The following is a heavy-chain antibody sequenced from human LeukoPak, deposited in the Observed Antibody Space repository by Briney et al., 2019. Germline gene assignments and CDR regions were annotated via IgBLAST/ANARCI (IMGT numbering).Heavy chain of an antibody. D-gene: IGHD7-27*01. Sequence: ASVKVSCKASGYTFPGYYMHWVRQAPGQGLAWMGWINPNSGSTNYARKFQGRVTMTRDTSISTAYMELSGLRSDDTAVYYCASSLQQESHWDFDIWGQGTMVIVSS. V-gene: IGHV1-2*02. CDR2: INPNSGST. CDR1: GYTFPGYY. J-gene: IGHJ3*02. CDR3: ASSLQQESHWDFDI.